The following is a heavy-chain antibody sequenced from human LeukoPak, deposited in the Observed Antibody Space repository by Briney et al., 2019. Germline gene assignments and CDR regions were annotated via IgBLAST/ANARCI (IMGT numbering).Heavy chain of an antibody. V-gene: IGHV3-9*01. CDR2: ISWNSGRI. J-gene: IGHJ4*02. D-gene: IGHD6-19*01. Sequence: GRSLRLSCAASIFTFDDYAMHWVRQAPGKGLEWVSGISWNSGRIVYADAVKGRFTISRDNAKNSLYLQMNSLRAEDTAFYYCAKGAVAVTESTIDYWGQGTLVTVSS. CDR3: AKGAVAVTESTIDY. CDR1: IFTFDDYA.